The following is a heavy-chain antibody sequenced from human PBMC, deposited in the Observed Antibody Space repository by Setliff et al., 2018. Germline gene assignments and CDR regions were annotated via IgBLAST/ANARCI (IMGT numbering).Heavy chain of an antibody. CDR2: INAANENT. V-gene: IGHV1-3*01. CDR1: GYTFSSYS. J-gene: IGHJ5*02. D-gene: IGHD1-20*01. Sequence: GASVKVSCKASGYTFSSYSMHWVRQAPGQRLEWMGWINAANENTQYSKKFQGRLTITRDTSVNTAYMELSSLRSEDTALYYCARYNWNTNWFDPWGQGTLVTVSS. CDR3: ARYNWNTNWFDP.